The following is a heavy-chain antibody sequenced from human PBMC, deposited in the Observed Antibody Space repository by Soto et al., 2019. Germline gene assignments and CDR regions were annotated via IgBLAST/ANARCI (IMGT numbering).Heavy chain of an antibody. CDR3: AKGGGSARDFDY. D-gene: IGHD1-26*01. J-gene: IGHJ4*02. CDR2: TSYDGNNK. V-gene: IGHV3-30*18. CDR1: GFTFGNYG. Sequence: GSLRLSCTGSGFTFGNYGMHWVRQAPGKGLEWVASTSYDGNNKYYADSLKGRFTISRDNSKKMVYLQMTSLGPEDTAVYYCAKGGGSARDFDYWGQGALVTVSS.